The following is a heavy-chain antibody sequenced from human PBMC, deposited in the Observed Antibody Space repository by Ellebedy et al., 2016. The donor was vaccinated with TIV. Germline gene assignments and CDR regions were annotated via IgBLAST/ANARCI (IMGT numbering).Heavy chain of an antibody. CDR1: GESFSNYY. CDR3: ARAPPTSGTLFY. V-gene: IGHV4-34*01. J-gene: IGHJ4*02. CDR2: VNHSGSN. D-gene: IGHD3-10*01. Sequence: SDTLSLTXAVYGESFSNYYWTWIRQPPGKGLEWLGEVNHSGSNNYNPSLKNRVTISVDTSKNQFSLKLTSVTAADTGFYYCARAPPTSGTLFYWGQGTLVTVSS.